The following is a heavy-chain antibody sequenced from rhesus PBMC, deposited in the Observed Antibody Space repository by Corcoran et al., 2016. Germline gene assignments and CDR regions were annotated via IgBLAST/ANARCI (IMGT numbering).Heavy chain of an antibody. V-gene: IGHV4-173*01. Sequence: RQLQESGPGVVKPSEHLSLPCAVPGGSISSNNWSWLRQPPGKGVEWIGRISGSGGSTDSSPSLKSRATISTDTSKNQFSLNLSSVTAADTAVYYCARKDPGAPIDYWGQGVLVTVSS. CDR3: ARKDPGAPIDY. CDR1: GGSISSNN. D-gene: IGHD1-44*02. J-gene: IGHJ4*01. CDR2: ISGSGGST.